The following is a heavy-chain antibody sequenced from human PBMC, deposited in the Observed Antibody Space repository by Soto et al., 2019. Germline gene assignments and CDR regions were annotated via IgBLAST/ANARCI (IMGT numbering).Heavy chain of an antibody. CDR2: ISYDGNVA. V-gene: IGHV3-30*18. J-gene: IGHJ4*02. Sequence: QVQLVESGGGVVQPGRSLRLSCAASGFTFSNYGMHWVRQAPGKGLEWVIVISYDGNVAYYADSGKGRFTISRDNSKNTLYLQMNRLRTEDPAMYYCAKEGPITNWYFDYWGQGTLVTVSS. CDR1: GFTFSNYG. CDR3: AKEGPITNWYFDY. D-gene: IGHD1-1*01.